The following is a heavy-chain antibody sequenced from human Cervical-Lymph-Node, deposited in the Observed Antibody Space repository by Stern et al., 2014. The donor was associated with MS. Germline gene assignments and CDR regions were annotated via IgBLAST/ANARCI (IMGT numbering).Heavy chain of an antibody. CDR2: ISPGESDT. CDR1: GYSFTNYW. V-gene: IGHV5-51*01. CDR3: ARRGRTGDLN. J-gene: IGHJ4*02. Sequence: VQLVQSGAEAKKPGESLKISCKGSGYSFTNYWIGWVRQMPGRGLEWMGIISPGESDTRYSPSFQGQVSISVDKSFNPAYLQWNSLKASDTAMYYCARRGRTGDLNWGQGTLVTVSS. D-gene: IGHD4-17*01.